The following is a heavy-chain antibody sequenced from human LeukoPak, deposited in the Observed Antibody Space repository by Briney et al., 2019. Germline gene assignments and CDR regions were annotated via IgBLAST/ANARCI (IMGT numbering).Heavy chain of an antibody. CDR1: GGTFSSYA. D-gene: IGHD5-12*01. CDR2: IIPIFGTA. Sequence: ASVKVSCKASGGTFSSYAISWVRQAPGQGLEWMGGIIPIFGTANYAQKFQGRVTITTDESTSTAYMELSSLRSEDTAVYYCASRIGLPWDYYYYMDVWGKGTTVTVSS. J-gene: IGHJ6*03. CDR3: ASRIGLPWDYYYYMDV. V-gene: IGHV1-69*05.